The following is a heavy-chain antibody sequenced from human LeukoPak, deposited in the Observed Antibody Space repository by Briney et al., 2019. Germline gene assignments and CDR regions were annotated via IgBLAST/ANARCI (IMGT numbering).Heavy chain of an antibody. CDR3: ARDIAVAGTPYFDY. CDR1: GYSISSGYY. CDR2: IYHSGST. D-gene: IGHD6-19*01. Sequence: SETLSLTCTVSGYSISSGYYWGWIRQPPGKGLEWIGSIYHSGSTYYNPSLKSRVTISVDTSKNQFSLKLSSVTAADTAVYYCARDIAVAGTPYFDYWGQGTLVTVSS. V-gene: IGHV4-38-2*02. J-gene: IGHJ4*02.